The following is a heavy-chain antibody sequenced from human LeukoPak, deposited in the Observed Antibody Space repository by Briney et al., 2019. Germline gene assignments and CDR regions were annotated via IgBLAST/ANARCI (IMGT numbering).Heavy chain of an antibody. CDR2: IEQDGSQK. J-gene: IGHJ4*02. V-gene: IGHV3-7*01. CDR1: GFTFSSYW. Sequence: PGGSLRLSCAASGFTFSSYWLSWVRQAPGKGLEWVASIEQDGSQKYYVDSVRGRFTISRDNAKNSVYLQMNSLRVEDTGVYYCARNSGSYPFDYWGQGTLVTVSS. CDR3: ARNSGSYPFDY. D-gene: IGHD1-26*01.